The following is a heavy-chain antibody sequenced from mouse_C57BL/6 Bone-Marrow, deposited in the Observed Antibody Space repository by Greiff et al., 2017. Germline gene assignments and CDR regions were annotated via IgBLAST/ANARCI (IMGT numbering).Heavy chain of an antibody. V-gene: IGHV14-4*01. J-gene: IGHJ3*01. D-gene: IGHD1-1*01. Sequence: VQLQQPGAELVRPGASVKLSCTASGFNIKDDYMHWVKQRPEQGLEWIGWIDPEHGETDYASKFQGKATITADTSSTTAYLQLSSLTSEDTAVYYCTTPYYCSSYDAYWGQGTLVTVSA. CDR2: IDPEHGET. CDR3: TTPYYCSSYDAY. CDR1: GFNIKDDY.